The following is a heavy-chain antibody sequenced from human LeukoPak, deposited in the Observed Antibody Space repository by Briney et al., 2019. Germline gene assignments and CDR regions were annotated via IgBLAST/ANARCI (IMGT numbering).Heavy chain of an antibody. V-gene: IGHV3-7*01. CDR3: ENVPRSTVYY. D-gene: IGHD2-15*01. CDR2: LNEDGSVK. Sequence: GGSLRLACAPSGFSFSTNWMHWVRQTPGEGLEWVAELNEDGSVKYYVDSVKGRFIISRDNAKNSLYLQMNSLRVEDTAVYFCENVPRSTVYYWGQGTLVTVSS. CDR1: GFSFSTNW. J-gene: IGHJ4*02.